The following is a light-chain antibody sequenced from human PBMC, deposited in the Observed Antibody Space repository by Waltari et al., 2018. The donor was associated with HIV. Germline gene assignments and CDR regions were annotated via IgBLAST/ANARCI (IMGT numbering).Light chain of an antibody. J-gene: IGLJ3*02. CDR2: SND. V-gene: IGLV1-47*01. CDR1: SPNIGRNN. Sequence: QSVLTQPPSASGTPGQRVTISCSGGSPNIGRNNVYWYQHFPGTAPKLLTFSNDQRPSGVPDRFSVSKSGTSASLAIIGLRFEDEADYFCEAWDDSLSGPVFGGGTKLTVL. CDR3: EAWDDSLSGPV.